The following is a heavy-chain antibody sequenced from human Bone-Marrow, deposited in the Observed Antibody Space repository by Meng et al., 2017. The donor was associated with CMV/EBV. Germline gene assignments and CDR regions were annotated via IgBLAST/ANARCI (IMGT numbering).Heavy chain of an antibody. D-gene: IGHD2-15*01. V-gene: IGHV4-34*01. CDR2: INHSGST. Sequence: SETLSLTCAVYGGSFSGYYWSWIRQPPGKGLEWIGEINHSGSTNYNPSLKSRVTISVDMSKNQFSLKLSSVTAADTAVYYCARGRFCSGGSCYDYFDYWGQGTLVTVSS. CDR3: ARGRFCSGGSCYDYFDY. CDR1: GGSFSGYY. J-gene: IGHJ4*02.